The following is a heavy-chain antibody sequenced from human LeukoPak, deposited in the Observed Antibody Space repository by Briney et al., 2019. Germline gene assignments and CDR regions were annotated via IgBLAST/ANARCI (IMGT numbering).Heavy chain of an antibody. J-gene: IGHJ6*03. Sequence: GGSLRLSCAASGFSFSSHGMHWVRQAPGKGLEWVAFTQYDGSIKYYADSVKGRFTISRDNSKNTLYLQMNSLRAEDTAVYYCAKVTSSSSWFYMDVWGKGTTVTVSS. CDR3: AKVTSSSSWFYMDV. V-gene: IGHV3-30*02. CDR1: GFSFSSHG. D-gene: IGHD6-6*01. CDR2: TQYDGSIK.